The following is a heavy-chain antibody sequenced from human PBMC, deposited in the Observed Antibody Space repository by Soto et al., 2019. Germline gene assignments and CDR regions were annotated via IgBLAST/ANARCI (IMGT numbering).Heavy chain of an antibody. D-gene: IGHD3-3*01. CDR3: AREHSPDYDFWSAQISDAFDI. CDR2: ISSSSSYI. V-gene: IGHV3-21*01. J-gene: IGHJ3*02. CDR1: GFTFSSYS. Sequence: PGGSLRLSCAASGFTFSSYSMNWVRQAPGKGLEWVSSISSSSSYIYYADSVKGRFTISRDNAKNSLYLQMNSLRAEDTAVYYCAREHSPDYDFWSAQISDAFDIWGQGTMVTVSS.